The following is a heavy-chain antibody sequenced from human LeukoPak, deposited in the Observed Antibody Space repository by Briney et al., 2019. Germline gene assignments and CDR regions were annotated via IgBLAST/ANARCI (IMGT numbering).Heavy chain of an antibody. J-gene: IGHJ1*01. D-gene: IGHD3-3*01. Sequence: PSQTLSLTCTVSGGSISSGGYYWSWIRQPPGKGLEWIGYIYHSGSTYYNPSLKSRVTISVDRSKNQFSLKLSSVTAADTAVYNCAREGAYDFWSGYSAFQHWGQGTLVTVSS. V-gene: IGHV4-30-2*01. CDR1: GGSISSGGYY. CDR3: AREGAYDFWSGYSAFQH. CDR2: IYHSGST.